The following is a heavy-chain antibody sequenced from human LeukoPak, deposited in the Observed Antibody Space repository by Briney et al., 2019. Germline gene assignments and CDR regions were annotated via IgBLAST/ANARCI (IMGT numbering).Heavy chain of an antibody. J-gene: IGHJ3*02. CDR2: IYYTGST. CDR3: ARDKIVRAAHDAFDI. Sequence: SETLSPTCTVSGGSITSSTYYWGWIRQPPGKGLEWIGSIYYTGSTYYNPSLKSRVTISIDTSKNQFSLNLTSVTAADTAVYFCARDKIVRAAHDAFDIWGQGTMVTVSS. CDR1: GGSITSSTYY. V-gene: IGHV4-39*07. D-gene: IGHD3-10*01.